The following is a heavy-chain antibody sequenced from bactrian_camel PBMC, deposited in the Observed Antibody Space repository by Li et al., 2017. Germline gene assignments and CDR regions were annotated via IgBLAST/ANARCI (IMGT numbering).Heavy chain of an antibody. CDR1: GYTYDKYC. V-gene: IGHV3S60*01. CDR3: STVIRCSGGYCDGWTFGYNV. Sequence: HVQLVESGGGLVQPGGSLRLSCAASGYTYDKYCMGWFRQAPGKEREVVASIYIGDIGDIRGYNTEYADSVKGRFTISEDNAKYTAYLQMDNLKTDDTAVHYCSTVIRCSGGYCDGWTFGYNVWGQGTQVTVS. J-gene: IGHJ4*01. CDR2: IYIGDIGDIRGYNT. D-gene: IGHD2*01.